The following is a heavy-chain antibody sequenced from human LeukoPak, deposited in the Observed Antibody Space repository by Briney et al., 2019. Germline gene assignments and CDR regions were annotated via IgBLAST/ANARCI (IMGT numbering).Heavy chain of an antibody. CDR1: GGSFSGYY. CDR3: ARVKGSGSYYPTDY. CDR2: IWYDGSNK. D-gene: IGHD3-10*01. J-gene: IGHJ4*02. Sequence: LSLTCAVYGGSFSGYYWSWIRQPPGKGLEWVAVIWYDGSNKYYADSVKGRFTISRDNSKNTLYLQMNSLRAEDTAVYYCARVKGSGSYYPTDYWGQGTLVTVSS. V-gene: IGHV3-33*08.